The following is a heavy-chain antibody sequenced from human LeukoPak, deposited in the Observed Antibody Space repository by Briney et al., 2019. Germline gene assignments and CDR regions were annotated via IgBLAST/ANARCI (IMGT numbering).Heavy chain of an antibody. J-gene: IGHJ4*02. CDR2: IKEDGSEK. V-gene: IGHV3-7*01. D-gene: IGHD6-13*01. CDR1: GFTFNTYW. CDR3: TRRPYSSSWYYFDY. Sequence: GGSLRPSCAASGFTFNTYWMSWVRQAPGKGLEWVGQIKEDGSEKHYGNSVKGRFTVSRDNAKNSVYLQMNGLRAEDTAVYYCTRRPYSSSWYYFDYWGQGTLVTVSS.